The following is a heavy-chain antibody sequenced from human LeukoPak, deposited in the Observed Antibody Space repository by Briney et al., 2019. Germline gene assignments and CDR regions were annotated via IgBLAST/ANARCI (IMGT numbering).Heavy chain of an antibody. J-gene: IGHJ5*02. CDR2: INHSGST. V-gene: IGHV4-34*01. CDR1: GGSFSGYY. D-gene: IGHD3-22*01. Sequence: PETLSLTCAVYGGSFSGYYWSWIRQPPGKGLEWIGEINHSGSTNYNPSLKSRVTISVDTSKNQFSLKLSSVTAADTAVYYCARLGRPRKYYYDSSGYYPWGQGTLVTVSS. CDR3: ARLGRPRKYYYDSSGYYP.